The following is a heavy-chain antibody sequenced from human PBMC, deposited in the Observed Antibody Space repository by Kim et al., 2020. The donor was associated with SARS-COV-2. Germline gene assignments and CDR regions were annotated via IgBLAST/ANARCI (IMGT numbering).Heavy chain of an antibody. CDR1: GGSFSGYY. J-gene: IGHJ3*02. Sequence: SETLSLTCAVYGGSFSGYYWSWIRQPPGKGLEWIGEINHSGSTNYNPSLKSRVTISVDTSKNQFSLKLSSVTAADTAVYYCARGGGGNSRAERVGIWGQG. D-gene: IGHD2-21*02. V-gene: IGHV4-34*01. CDR2: INHSGST. CDR3: ARGGGGNSRAERVGI.